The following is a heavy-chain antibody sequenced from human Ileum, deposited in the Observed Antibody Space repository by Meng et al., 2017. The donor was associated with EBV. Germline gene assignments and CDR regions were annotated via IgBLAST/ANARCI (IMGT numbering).Heavy chain of an antibody. Sequence: QWQVQESGPGLVKPSGTLPLTCAVSGGSISSSNWWSWVRQAPGKGLEWIGEIHHTESTNYNPSLKSRVTISVDKSKNQFSLKLSSVTAADTAVYYCARESYSDSSGYYSLDYWGQGSLVTVSS. J-gene: IGHJ4*02. V-gene: IGHV4-4*02. CDR1: GGSISSSNW. CDR3: ARESYSDSSGYYSLDY. CDR2: IHHTEST. D-gene: IGHD3-22*01.